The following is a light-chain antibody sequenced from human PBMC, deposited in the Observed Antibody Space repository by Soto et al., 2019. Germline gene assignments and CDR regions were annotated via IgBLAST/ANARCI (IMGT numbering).Light chain of an antibody. J-gene: IGLJ1*01. Sequence: QSVLTQPPSASGSPGQSVTTSCTGTSSDVGGYNYVSWYQQHPGKAPKLMIYEVSKRPSGVPDRFSGSKSGNTASLTVSGLQAEDEADYYCSSYAGSNNFVVFGTGTKVTVL. CDR3: SSYAGSNNFVV. CDR2: EVS. V-gene: IGLV2-8*01. CDR1: SSDVGGYNY.